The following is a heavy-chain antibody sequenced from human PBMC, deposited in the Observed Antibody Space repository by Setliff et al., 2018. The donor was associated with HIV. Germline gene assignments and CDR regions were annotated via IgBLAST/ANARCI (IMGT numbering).Heavy chain of an antibody. CDR2: ISADGNYI. D-gene: IGHD6-19*01. V-gene: IGHV3-74*01. J-gene: IGHJ4*02. CDR3: ARDVAVAGTEF. CDR1: GFTFTAYW. Sequence: GGSLRLSCAASGFTFTAYWMHWVRQAPGKGLVWVARISADGNYIAYADSVKGRFTISRDNAKNTVFLQMNSLRAEDTAVYFCARDVAVAGTEFWGQGTLVTVSS.